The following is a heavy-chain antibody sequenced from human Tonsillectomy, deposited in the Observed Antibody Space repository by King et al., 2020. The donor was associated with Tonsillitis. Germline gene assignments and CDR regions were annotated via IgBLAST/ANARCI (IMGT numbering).Heavy chain of an antibody. V-gene: IGHV4-38-2*02. CDR3: ARVRTVSSLGGFDY. CDR2: IYRSGRT. CDR1: GYSISSGYY. J-gene: IGHJ4*02. Sequence: QLQESGPGLVKPSETLSLTCTVSGYSISSGYYWGWIRQPPGKGLEWIGSIYRSGRTYYNTSLKSRVTISVDTSKNQFSMKLSSVTAADTAVYYCARVRTVSSLGGFDYWGQGTLVTVSS. D-gene: IGHD4-17*01.